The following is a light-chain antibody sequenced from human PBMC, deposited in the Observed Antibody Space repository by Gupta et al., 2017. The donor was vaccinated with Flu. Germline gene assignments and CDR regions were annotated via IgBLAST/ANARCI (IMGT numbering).Light chain of an antibody. CDR1: QSVSSY. V-gene: IGKV3-11*01. CDR2: DAP. J-gene: IGKJ2*03. Sequence: EIVLTQSPATLSLSPGESATLSCRASQSVSSYLAWYQQKPGQAPRLLIYDAPNRATGIPARFSGSGSGTDFTLTISSLEPEDFAVYYCQQRSNWPPNSFGQGTKLEIK. CDR3: QQRSNWPPNS.